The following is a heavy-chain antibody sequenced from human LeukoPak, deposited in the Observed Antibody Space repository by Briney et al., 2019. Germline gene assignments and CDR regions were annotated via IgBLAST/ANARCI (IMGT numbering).Heavy chain of an antibody. D-gene: IGHD5-24*01. CDR2: ISSSSSYI. V-gene: IGHV3-21*01. Sequence: GGPLRLSCAASGFTFSSYSMNWVRQAPGKGLEWVSSISSSSSYIYYADSVKGRFTISRDNAKNSLYLQMNSLRAEDTAVYYCARGGRDGYNLYFDYWGQGTLVTVSS. CDR3: ARGGRDGYNLYFDY. J-gene: IGHJ4*02. CDR1: GFTFSSYS.